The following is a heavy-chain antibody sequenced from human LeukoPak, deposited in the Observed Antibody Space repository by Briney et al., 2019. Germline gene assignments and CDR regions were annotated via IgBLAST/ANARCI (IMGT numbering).Heavy chain of an antibody. Sequence: PSETLSLTCTVSGGSISSYYWSWIRQPPGKGLEWIGYIYYSGSTNYNPSLKSRVTISVDTSKNQFSLKLSSVTAADTAVYYCARGPSYGYFSGYWGQGTLVTVSS. CDR1: GGSISSYY. D-gene: IGHD5-18*01. CDR2: IYYSGST. J-gene: IGHJ4*02. CDR3: ARGPSYGYFSGY. V-gene: IGHV4-59*01.